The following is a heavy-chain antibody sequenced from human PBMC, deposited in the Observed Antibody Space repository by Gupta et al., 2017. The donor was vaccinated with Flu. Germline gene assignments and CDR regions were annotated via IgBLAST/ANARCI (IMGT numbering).Heavy chain of an antibody. CDR3: ARDQYGDYGTTHWYFDL. V-gene: IGHV3-33*01. J-gene: IGHJ2*01. CDR2: IWYDGSNK. CDR1: GFPFRSYG. D-gene: IGHD4-17*01. Sequence: QVQLVESGGGVVQPGRSLRLSCAASGFPFRSYGRHWVRQAPGKGLEWVAVIWYDGSNKYYADSVKGRFTISRDNSKNTLYLQMNSLRAEDTAVYYCARDQYGDYGTTHWYFDLWGRGTLVTVSS.